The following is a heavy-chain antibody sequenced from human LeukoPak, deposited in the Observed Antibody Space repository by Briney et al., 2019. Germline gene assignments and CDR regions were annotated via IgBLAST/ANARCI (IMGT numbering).Heavy chain of an antibody. Sequence: GGSLRLSCAASGFTFSSYWMYWVRQVPGKGLVWVSRMNSDGSITTYADSVKGRFTISRDNAKNKLDLQMNSLRAEDTAIYYCARDHQEAGNYFDYWGQGTLVTVSS. J-gene: IGHJ4*02. V-gene: IGHV3-74*01. D-gene: IGHD6-19*01. CDR2: MNSDGSIT. CDR3: ARDHQEAGNYFDY. CDR1: GFTFSSYW.